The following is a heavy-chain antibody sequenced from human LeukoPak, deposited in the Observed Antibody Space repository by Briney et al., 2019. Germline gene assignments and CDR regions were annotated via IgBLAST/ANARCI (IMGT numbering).Heavy chain of an antibody. Sequence: GGSLRLSCAASGFTFSSYAMSWVRQAPGKGLEWVSVIYSGGSTYYADSVKGRFTISRDNSKNTLYLQMNSLRAEDTAVYYCAGGVQSGGPAGFSYWYFDLWGRGTLVTVSS. CDR1: GFTFSSYA. CDR2: IYSGGST. J-gene: IGHJ2*01. V-gene: IGHV3-53*01. D-gene: IGHD2-15*01. CDR3: AGGVQSGGPAGFSYWYFDL.